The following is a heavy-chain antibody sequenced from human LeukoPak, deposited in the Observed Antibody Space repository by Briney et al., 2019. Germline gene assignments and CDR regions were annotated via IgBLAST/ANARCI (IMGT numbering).Heavy chain of an antibody. J-gene: IGHJ4*02. CDR3: ARDPGRYYDSSGYYTDY. D-gene: IGHD3-22*01. Sequence: GGSLRLSCAASGFTFSSYSMNWVRQAPGKGLEWVSSISSSSSYIYYADSVKGRFTISRDNAKNSPYLQMNSLRAEDTAVYYCARDPGRYYDSSGYYTDYWGQGTLVTVSS. CDR2: ISSSSSYI. CDR1: GFTFSSYS. V-gene: IGHV3-21*01.